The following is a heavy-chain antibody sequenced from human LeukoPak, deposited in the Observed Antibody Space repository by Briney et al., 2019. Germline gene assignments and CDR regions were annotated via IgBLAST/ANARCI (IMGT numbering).Heavy chain of an antibody. V-gene: IGHV3-43*02. J-gene: IGHJ6*03. Sequence: GGSLRLSCAASGFTFDDYAMHWVRQAPGKGLEWVSFISGDGGSTYYADSGKGRFTISRDNSKNSLYLQMNSLRTEDTALYYCAKGPAAYYYYYMDVWGKGTTVTVSS. CDR3: AKGPAAYYYYYMDV. CDR1: GFTFDDYA. D-gene: IGHD6-13*01. CDR2: ISGDGGST.